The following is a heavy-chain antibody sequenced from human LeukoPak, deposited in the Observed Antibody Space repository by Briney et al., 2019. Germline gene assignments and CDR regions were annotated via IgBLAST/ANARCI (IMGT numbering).Heavy chain of an antibody. CDR3: ARGDFDWLNYRGFDY. CDR1: GYTFTSYG. J-gene: IGHJ4*02. Sequence: ASVKVSCKASGYTFTSYGISWVRQAPGQGLEWMGWINPNSGGTNYAQKFQGRVTMTRDTSINTAYMELSRLRSDDTAVYYCARGDFDWLNYRGFDYWGQGTLVTVSS. V-gene: IGHV1-2*02. CDR2: INPNSGGT. D-gene: IGHD3-9*01.